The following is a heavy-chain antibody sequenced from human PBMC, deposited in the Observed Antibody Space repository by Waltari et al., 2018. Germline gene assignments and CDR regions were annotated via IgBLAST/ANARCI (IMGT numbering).Heavy chain of an antibody. V-gene: IGHV3-23*03. Sequence: EVQLLESGGGFVQPGGSLRLSCAASGFTFRSYDMSWVRQAPGKGLEWVSFVWGDGSRTYYADSVNGRFTISRDNSKNTVYLQMNSLRAEDTAVYYCAKDRGSWGTFDYWGQGTLVTVSA. CDR1: GFTFRSYD. J-gene: IGHJ4*02. CDR2: VWGDGSRT. D-gene: IGHD6-13*01. CDR3: AKDRGSWGTFDY.